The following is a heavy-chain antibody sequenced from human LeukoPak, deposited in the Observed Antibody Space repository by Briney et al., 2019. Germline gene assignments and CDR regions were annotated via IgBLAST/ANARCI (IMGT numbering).Heavy chain of an antibody. Sequence: SETLSLTCAVYGGSFSDYYWSWIRQPPGKGLEWIGESDHSGSTNYNPSLKRRVTISVDASKNQFSLKLSSVTAADTAVYYCARHVRQQLVPYFDYWGQGTLVTVSS. CDR2: SDHSGST. D-gene: IGHD6-13*01. V-gene: IGHV4-34*01. J-gene: IGHJ4*02. CDR1: GGSFSDYY. CDR3: ARHVRQQLVPYFDY.